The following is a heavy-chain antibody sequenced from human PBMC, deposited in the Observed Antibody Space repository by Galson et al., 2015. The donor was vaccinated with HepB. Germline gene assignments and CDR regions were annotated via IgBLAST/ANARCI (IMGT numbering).Heavy chain of an antibody. D-gene: IGHD3-22*01. Sequence: SLRLSCAASGFTFSSYWMSWVRQAPGKGLEWVANIKQDGSEKYYVDSVKGRFTISRDNAKNSLYLQMNSLRAEDTAVYYCAREPDTYYYDSSGYRGFDYWGQGTLVTVSS. CDR1: GFTFSSYW. J-gene: IGHJ4*02. V-gene: IGHV3-7*03. CDR3: AREPDTYYYDSSGYRGFDY. CDR2: IKQDGSEK.